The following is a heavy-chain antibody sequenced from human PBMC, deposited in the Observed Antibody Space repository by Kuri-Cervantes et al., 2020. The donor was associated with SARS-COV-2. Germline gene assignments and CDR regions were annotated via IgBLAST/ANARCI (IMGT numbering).Heavy chain of an antibody. CDR3: ARDHLYCSSTSCYSGWFDP. D-gene: IGHD2-2*01. CDR1: GGSVRNSSYY. V-gene: IGHV4-39*07. J-gene: IGHJ5*02. CDR2: IYYTGNT. Sequence: GSLRLSCSVSGGSVRNSSYYWGWIRQPPGKGLEWIGNIYYTGNTYPNPSLESRVTISVDTSKNQFSLKLSSVTAADTAVYYCARDHLYCSSTSCYSGWFDPWGQGTLVTVSS.